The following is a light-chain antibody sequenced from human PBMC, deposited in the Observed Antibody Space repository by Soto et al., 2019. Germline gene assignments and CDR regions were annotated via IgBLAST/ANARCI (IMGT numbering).Light chain of an antibody. V-gene: IGKV1-5*01. CDR3: EQYNTYST. CDR2: DAS. J-gene: IGKJ5*01. CDR1: QNIRNW. Sequence: DIQMTQSPSTLSASVVDSVTITCRASQNIRNWLAWYQQKPVKAPNPLSYDASSLKSGPPARFSGSGSGTEFTLTISSLQPDDFATYYGEQYNTYSTFGQGTRRAI.